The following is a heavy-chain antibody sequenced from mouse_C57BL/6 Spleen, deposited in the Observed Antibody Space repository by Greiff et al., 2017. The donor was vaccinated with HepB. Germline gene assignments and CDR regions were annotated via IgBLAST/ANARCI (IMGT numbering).Heavy chain of an antibody. V-gene: IGHV2-5*01. J-gene: IGHJ2*01. CDR1: GFSLTSYG. D-gene: IGHD1-1*01. Sequence: QVQLQQSGPGLVQPSQSLSITCTVSGFSLTSYGVHWVRQSPGKGLEWLGVIWRGGSTDYNAAFMSRLSITKDNSKSQVFFKMNSLQADDTAIYYCAKNRDYGSSYVGYFDYWGQGTTLTVSS. CDR2: IWRGGST. CDR3: AKNRDYGSSYVGYFDY.